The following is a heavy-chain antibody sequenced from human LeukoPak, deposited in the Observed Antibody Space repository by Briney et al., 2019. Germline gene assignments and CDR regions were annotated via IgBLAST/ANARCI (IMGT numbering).Heavy chain of an antibody. CDR1: GNTFTTSL. J-gene: IGHJ4*02. D-gene: IGHD6-6*01. V-gene: IGHV5-51*01. CDR2: IYPGDSET. CDR3: ARPKYSSSLAFDY. Sequence: GESLKISCKDSGNTFTTSLIVWVRQMPGKGLEWMGIIYPGDSETKYSPSFQGQVTISVDKSISTAFLQWSSLKASDTAIYYCARPKYSSSLAFDYWGQGTPVTVSS.